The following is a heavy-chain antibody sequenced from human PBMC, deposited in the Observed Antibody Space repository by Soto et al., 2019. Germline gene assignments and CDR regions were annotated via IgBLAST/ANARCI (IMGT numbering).Heavy chain of an antibody. D-gene: IGHD3-10*02. CDR1: ESIFRGYG. CDR2: IRFDGSNI. J-gene: IGHJ4*02. CDR3: ARDGVGVTTFWGFLDY. Sequence: QVQMVESGGGVVQPGGSLRLSCAVSESIFRGYGMHWVRQAPGKGLVWVAIIRFDGSNIHYADYVMGRFTISRDNSKNMLYLEMNNLRVEDTAVYYCARDGVGVTTFWGFLDYWGQGTLVTVSA. V-gene: IGHV3-33*01.